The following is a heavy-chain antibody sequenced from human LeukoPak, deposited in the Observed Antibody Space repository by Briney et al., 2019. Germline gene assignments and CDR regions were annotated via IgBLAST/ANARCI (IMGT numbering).Heavy chain of an antibody. CDR1: GFTFDAYG. CDR2: INGNGGST. D-gene: IGHD1-26*01. J-gene: IGHJ4*02. V-gene: IGHV3-20*03. Sequence: PGGSLRLSYAASGFTFDAYGMSWVRHDLGKGLEWVSGINGNGGSTAYADSVKGRFTISRDNAKNSLYLQMNSLRAEDTALYYCARAGDWGQGTLVTVSS. CDR3: ARAGD.